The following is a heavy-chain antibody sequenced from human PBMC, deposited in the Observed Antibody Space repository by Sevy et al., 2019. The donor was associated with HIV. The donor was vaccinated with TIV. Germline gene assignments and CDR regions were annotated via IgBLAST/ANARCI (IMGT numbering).Heavy chain of an antibody. CDR1: GFTFSISD. CDR3: ASGSNHKNFVY. J-gene: IGHJ4*01. D-gene: IGHD2-2*01. V-gene: IGHV3-48*02. Sequence: GGSLRLSCAASGFTFSISDMNWVRQAKGKGLEWVSFISSRSSTIYYADSVKGRFTISRENAMNSLYLQMNSLRDDDTAGYYSASGSNHKNFVYCSHRTLVTVSS. CDR2: ISSRSSTI.